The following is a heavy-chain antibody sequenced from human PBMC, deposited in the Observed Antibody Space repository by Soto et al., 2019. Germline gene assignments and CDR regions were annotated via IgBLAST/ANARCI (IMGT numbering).Heavy chain of an antibody. J-gene: IGHJ5*02. D-gene: IGHD6-19*01. Sequence: PSETLALTCSVSGGSINSSSYFWGWVRQPPGKGLEWIGSIYYSGSTYYNPSLRSRVTISVDTSKNQFSLKLSSVTAADTAVFYCARHYSSGSRNWFDPWGQGTLVTVSS. V-gene: IGHV4-39*01. CDR3: ARHYSSGSRNWFDP. CDR2: IYYSGST. CDR1: GGSINSSSYF.